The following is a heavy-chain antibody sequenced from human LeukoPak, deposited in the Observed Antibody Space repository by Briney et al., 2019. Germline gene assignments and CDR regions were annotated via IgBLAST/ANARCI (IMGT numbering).Heavy chain of an antibody. V-gene: IGHV1-2*02. D-gene: IGHD3-22*01. J-gene: IGHJ5*02. Sequence: ASVKVSCKASGCTFTGYYMHWVRQAPGQGLEWMGWINPNSGGTNYAQKFQGRVTMTRDTSISTAYMELSRLRSDDTAVHYCARDGPDRAAWFDPWGQGTLVTVSS. CDR2: INPNSGGT. CDR1: GCTFTGYY. CDR3: ARDGPDRAAWFDP.